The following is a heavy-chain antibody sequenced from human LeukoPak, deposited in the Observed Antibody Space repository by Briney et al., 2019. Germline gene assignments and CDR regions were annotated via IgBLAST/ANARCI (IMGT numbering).Heavy chain of an antibody. D-gene: IGHD6-19*01. CDR3: ARDGGSGWSFGLAR. CDR2: ISSSSSYI. J-gene: IGHJ4*02. V-gene: IGHV3-21*01. Sequence: GGSLRLSCVASGVTLSNYAMSWARQAPGEGLEWVSSISSSSSYIYYADSVKGRFTISRDNAKNSLYLQMNSLRAEDTAVYYCARDGGSGWSFGLARWGQGTLVTVSS. CDR1: GVTLSNYA.